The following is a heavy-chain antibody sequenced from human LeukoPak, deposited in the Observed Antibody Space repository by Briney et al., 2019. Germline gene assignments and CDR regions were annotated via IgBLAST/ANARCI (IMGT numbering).Heavy chain of an antibody. CDR2: IYYSGST. J-gene: IGHJ4*02. CDR1: GGSISSYY. V-gene: IGHV4-59*08. Sequence: SETLSLTCTVSGGSISSYYWSWIRQPPGKALEWIGYIYYSGSTNYNPSLKSRVTISVDTSKNQFSLKLSSVTAADTAVYYCARSHYDILTGYFNDYWGQGTLVTVSS. CDR3: ARSHYDILTGYFNDY. D-gene: IGHD3-9*01.